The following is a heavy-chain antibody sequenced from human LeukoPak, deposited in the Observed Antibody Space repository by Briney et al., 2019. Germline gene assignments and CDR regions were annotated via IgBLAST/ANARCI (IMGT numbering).Heavy chain of an antibody. CDR2: IYYSGST. CDR1: GGSISSYY. D-gene: IGHD3-22*01. J-gene: IGHJ4*02. CDR3: ARGYYYDSSGYYPTD. V-gene: IGHV4-59*08. Sequence: PSETLSLTCTVSGGSISSYYWSWIRQPPGKGLEWIGYIYYSGSTNYNPSLKSRVTISVDTSKNQFSLKLSSVTAADTAVYYCARGYYYDSSGYYPTDWGQGTLVTVSS.